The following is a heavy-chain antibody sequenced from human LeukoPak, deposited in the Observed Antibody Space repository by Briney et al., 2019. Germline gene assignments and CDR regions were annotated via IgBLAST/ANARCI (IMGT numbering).Heavy chain of an antibody. J-gene: IGHJ4*02. Sequence: SETLSLTCTVSGGSISIYYWNWIRQPAGKGLEWIGRIYNTGSTNYNPSLKSRVTMSVDTSNNRLSLNLSPVTAADTAVYYCARAEPETLSSKHDYWGQGTLVTVSS. CDR3: ARAEPETLSSKHDY. CDR2: IYNTGST. V-gene: IGHV4-4*07. CDR1: GGSISIYY. D-gene: IGHD6-13*01.